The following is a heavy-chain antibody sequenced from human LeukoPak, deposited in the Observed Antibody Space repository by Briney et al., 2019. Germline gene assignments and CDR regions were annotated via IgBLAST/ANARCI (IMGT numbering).Heavy chain of an antibody. J-gene: IGHJ4*02. D-gene: IGHD2-21*01. CDR2: IKQDGSEK. CDR1: GFTFSSYW. Sequence: GGSLRLSCAASGFTFSSYWMSWVRQAPGKGLEWVANIKQDGSEKYYVDSVKGRFIISRDNAKNSLYLQMNSLRAEDTAVYYCARDHRGIYSPFDYWGQGTLVAVSS. V-gene: IGHV3-7*01. CDR3: ARDHRGIYSPFDY.